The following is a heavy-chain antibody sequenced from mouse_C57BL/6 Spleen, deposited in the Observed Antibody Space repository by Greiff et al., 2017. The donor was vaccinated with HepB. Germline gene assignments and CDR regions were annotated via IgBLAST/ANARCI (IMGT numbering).Heavy chain of an antibody. D-gene: IGHD3-3*01. CDR3: ADWGTY. V-gene: IGHV1-82*01. CDR1: GYAFSSSW. Sequence: VKLQESGPELVKPGASVKISCKASGYAFSSSWMSWVKQRPGKGLEWIGRIYPGDGDTNYNGKFKGKATLTADKSSSTAYMQLSSLTSEDSAVYFCADWGTYWGQGTTLTVSS. CDR2: IYPGDGDT. J-gene: IGHJ2*01.